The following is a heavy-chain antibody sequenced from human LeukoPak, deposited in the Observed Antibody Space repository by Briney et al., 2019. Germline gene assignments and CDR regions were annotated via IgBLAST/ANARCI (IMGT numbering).Heavy chain of an antibody. Sequence: PGGSLRLSCAASGFTFSGYATSWVRQAPGKGLEWVSAISGSGGSTYYADSVKGRFTISRDNSKNTLYLQMNSLRAEDTAVYYCAKSPPYYYDSSGYFPHHFDYWGQGTLVTVSS. CDR2: ISGSGGST. CDR3: AKSPPYYYDSSGYFPHHFDY. V-gene: IGHV3-23*01. CDR1: GFTFSGYA. J-gene: IGHJ4*02. D-gene: IGHD3-22*01.